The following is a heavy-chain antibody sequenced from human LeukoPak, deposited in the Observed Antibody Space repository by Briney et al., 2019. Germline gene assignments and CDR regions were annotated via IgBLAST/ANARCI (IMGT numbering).Heavy chain of an antibody. V-gene: IGHV1-69*06. D-gene: IGHD6-19*01. Sequence: ASVKVSCKASGGTFSSYAISWVRQAPGQGLECMGGIIPIFGTANYAQKFQGRVTITADKSTSTAYMELRGLRSDDTAMYYCARDVGITVADSFDPWGQGTLVTVSS. CDR3: ARDVGITVADSFDP. CDR2: IIPIFGTA. J-gene: IGHJ5*02. CDR1: GGTFSSYA.